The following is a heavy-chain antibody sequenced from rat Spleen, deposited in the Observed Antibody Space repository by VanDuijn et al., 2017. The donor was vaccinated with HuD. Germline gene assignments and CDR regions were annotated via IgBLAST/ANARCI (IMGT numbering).Heavy chain of an antibody. CDR3: ARGPSMDPYWYFDF. CDR1: GFSLPSFS. V-gene: IGHV2S18*01. J-gene: IGHJ1*01. CDR2: MWYDGDT. Sequence: QVQLKESGPGLVQPSETLSLTCTVSGFSLPSFSVSWVRQPSGKGPEWMGRMWYDGDTAYNSVFKSRLSISRDTSKSQVFLKMNSLQTEDTAMYFCARGPSMDPYWYFDFWGPGTMVTVSS. D-gene: IGHD3-8*01.